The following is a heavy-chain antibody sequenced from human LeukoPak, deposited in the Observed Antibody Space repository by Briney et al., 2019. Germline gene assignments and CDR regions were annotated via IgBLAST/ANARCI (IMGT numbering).Heavy chain of an antibody. D-gene: IGHD5-18*01. CDR3: ARGGYSYGFGWFDP. V-gene: IGHV4-61*01. J-gene: IGHJ5*02. Sequence: SETLSLTCTVSGGSVSSGSYYWSWIRQPPGKGLEWIGYIYYSGSTNYNPFLKSRVTISVDTSKNQFSLKLSSVTAADTAVYYCARGGYSYGFGWFDPWGQGTLVTVSS. CDR2: IYYSGST. CDR1: GGSVSSGSYY.